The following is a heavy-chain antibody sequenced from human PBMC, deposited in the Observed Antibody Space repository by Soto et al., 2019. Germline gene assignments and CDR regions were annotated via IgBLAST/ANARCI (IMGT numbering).Heavy chain of an antibody. Sequence: QVQLVQSGAEVKKPGSSVKVSCKASGGTFSSYAISWVRQAPGQGLEWMGGIIPIFGTANYAQKFQGRVTITADESTSTAYMELSSLRSEDTAVYYCARDPGDYDYVWGSYRHPTPYGMDVRGQGTTVTVSS. CDR2: IIPIFGTA. CDR1: GGTFSSYA. D-gene: IGHD3-16*02. V-gene: IGHV1-69*01. CDR3: ARDPGDYDYVWGSYRHPTPYGMDV. J-gene: IGHJ6*02.